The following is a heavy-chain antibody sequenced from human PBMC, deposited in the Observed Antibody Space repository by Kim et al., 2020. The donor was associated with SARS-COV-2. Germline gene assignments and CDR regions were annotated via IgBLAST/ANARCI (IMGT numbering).Heavy chain of an antibody. Sequence: GGSLRLSCAASGFTFSSYAMHWVRQAPGKGLEWVAVISYDGSNKYYADSVKGRFTISRDNSKNTLYLQMNSLRAEDTAVYYCARELGKSGYPLFDYWGQGTLVTVSS. J-gene: IGHJ4*02. CDR1: GFTFSSYA. CDR3: ARELGKSGYPLFDY. CDR2: ISYDGSNK. V-gene: IGHV3-30*04. D-gene: IGHD3-22*01.